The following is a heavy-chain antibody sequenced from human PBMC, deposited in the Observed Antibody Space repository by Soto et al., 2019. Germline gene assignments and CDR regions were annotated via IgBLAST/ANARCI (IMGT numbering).Heavy chain of an antibody. CDR3: AREVVVVPAASGFRGNWFDP. J-gene: IGHJ5*02. V-gene: IGHV1-8*01. CDR2: MNPNSGNT. Sequence: QVQLVQSGAEVKKPGASVKVSCKASGYTFTSYDINWVRQATGQGLEWMGWMNPNSGNTGYAQKFQGRVTMTRNTSISTAYMELSSLRSEDTAVYYCAREVVVVPAASGFRGNWFDPWGQGTLFTVSS. CDR1: GYTFTSYD. D-gene: IGHD2-2*01.